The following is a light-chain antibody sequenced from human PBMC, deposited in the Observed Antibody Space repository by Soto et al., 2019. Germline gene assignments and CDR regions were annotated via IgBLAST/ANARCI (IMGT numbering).Light chain of an antibody. Sequence: ETMMTQSPATVSVSPGESVTLSCRASRSVSNDLAWYQQKPGQAPRRLINGAATRATGIPGRFSGSGSGTEFTLTITSLQSEDFAIYYCQQYNNWPPTFGPGTRVDI. CDR3: QQYNNWPPT. V-gene: IGKV3-15*01. J-gene: IGKJ3*01. CDR1: RSVSND. CDR2: GAA.